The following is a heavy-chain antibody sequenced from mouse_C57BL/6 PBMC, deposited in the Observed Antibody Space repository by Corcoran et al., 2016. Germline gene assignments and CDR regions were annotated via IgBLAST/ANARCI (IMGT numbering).Heavy chain of an antibody. D-gene: IGHD1-1*01. CDR3: ARDYYGSSHYFDY. V-gene: IGHV1-80*01. Sequence: QVQLQQSGAELVKPGASVKISCKASGYAFSSYWMNWVKQRPGKGLEWIGQIYPGDGDTNYNGKFKGKATLTADKSSSTAYMQRSSLNSEDSAVYFCARDYYGSSHYFDYWGQGTTLTVSS. J-gene: IGHJ2*01. CDR2: IYPGDGDT. CDR1: GYAFSSYW.